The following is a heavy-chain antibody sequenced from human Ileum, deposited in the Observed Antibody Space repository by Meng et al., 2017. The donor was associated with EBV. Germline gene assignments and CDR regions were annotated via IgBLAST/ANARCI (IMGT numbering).Heavy chain of an antibody. CDR2: VYHRGDT. CDR3: GRDQGRELINH. Sequence: GQLQESGPGLVKPSGTLSLTCTVSGDSISSDIWWSWVRQPPGKGLEWIGEVYHRGDTNYNPSLKSRVDISVDKSKNQFYLSLFSVTAADTAVYYCGRDQGRELINHWGQGTLVTVFS. CDR1: GDSISSDIW. J-gene: IGHJ4*02. V-gene: IGHV4-4*02. D-gene: IGHD1-7*01.